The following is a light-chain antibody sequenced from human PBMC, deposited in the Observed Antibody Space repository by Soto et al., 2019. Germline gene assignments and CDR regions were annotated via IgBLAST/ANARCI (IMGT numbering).Light chain of an antibody. J-gene: IGKJ5*01. CDR3: AHCNDWPLIT. V-gene: IGKV3-15*01. CDR2: GVS. CDR1: QSVSSY. Sequence: EIVMTQSPATLSVSPGERATLSCMASQSVSSYLACYQQKPGQAPRLLLYGVSTRATGVPARFSGSGSGTECTLTISSLQSEEFAVYFCAHCNDWPLITFGHGPRLEAK.